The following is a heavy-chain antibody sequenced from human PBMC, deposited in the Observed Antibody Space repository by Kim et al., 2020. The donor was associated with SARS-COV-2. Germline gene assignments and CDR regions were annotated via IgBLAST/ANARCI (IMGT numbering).Heavy chain of an antibody. V-gene: IGHV1-2*05. J-gene: IGHJ4*02. CDR1: GYTFTGYY. CDR2: INPNSGGT. Sequence: ASVKVSCKASGYTFTGYYMHWVRQAPGQGLEWMGRINPNSGGTNYAQKFQGRVTMTRDTSISTAYMELSRLRSDDTVVYYCVRGSMITFGGVFDYWGQGTLVTVSS. D-gene: IGHD3-16*01. CDR3: VRGSMITFGGVFDY.